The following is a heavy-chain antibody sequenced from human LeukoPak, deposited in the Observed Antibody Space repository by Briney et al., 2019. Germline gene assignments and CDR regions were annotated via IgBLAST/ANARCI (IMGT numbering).Heavy chain of an antibody. D-gene: IGHD3-16*02. CDR1: GFTFSSYA. J-gene: IGHJ6*02. V-gene: IGHV3-30*04. CDR3: AREEHDYVWGSYRYYYYYGIDV. Sequence: PGGSLRLSCAASGFTFSSYAMHWVRQALGKGLEWVAVISYDGSNKYYADSVKGRFTISRDNSKNTLYLQMNSLRAEDTAVYYCAREEHDYVWGSYRYYYYYGIDVWGQGTTVTVSS. CDR2: ISYDGSNK.